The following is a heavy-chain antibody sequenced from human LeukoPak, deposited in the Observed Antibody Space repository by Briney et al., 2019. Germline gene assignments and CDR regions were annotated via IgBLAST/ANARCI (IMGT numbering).Heavy chain of an antibody. V-gene: IGHV3-23*01. CDR2: ISGSGGST. CDR1: GFTFSSYA. Sequence: PGGSLRLSCAASGFTFSSYAMSWVRQAPGKGLEWVSAISGSGGSTYYADSVKGRFTISRDNSKNTLYLQMNSLRAEGTAVYYCAKVLRYFDWLSSFDYWGQGTLVTVSS. J-gene: IGHJ4*02. CDR3: AKVLRYFDWLSSFDY. D-gene: IGHD3-9*01.